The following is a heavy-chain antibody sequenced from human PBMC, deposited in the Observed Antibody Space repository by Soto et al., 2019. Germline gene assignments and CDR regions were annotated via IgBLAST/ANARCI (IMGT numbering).Heavy chain of an antibody. V-gene: IGHV3-21*06. D-gene: IGHD2-15*01. J-gene: IGHJ6*02. Sequence: EVQLMESGGGLVKPGGSLRLSCAASGFTFSLYTMTWVRQAPGKGLEWVSSISSATSDVYYADSVKGRFTISRDNAKNSVYLKMNSLRAEDTGLYYCVTLCGGSCYFGVDVWGQGTTVTVSS. CDR3: VTLCGGSCYFGVDV. CDR2: ISSATSDV. CDR1: GFTFSLYT.